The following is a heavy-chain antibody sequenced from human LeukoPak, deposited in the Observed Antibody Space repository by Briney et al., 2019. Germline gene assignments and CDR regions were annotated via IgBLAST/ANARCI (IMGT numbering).Heavy chain of an antibody. Sequence: GASVKVSCKASGYTFTGYYMHWVRQAPGQGLERMGRINPNSGGTNYAQKFQGRVTMTRDTSSSTAYMELSRLRSDDTAVYYCARPYCGGDCNFDYWGQGTLVTVSS. D-gene: IGHD2-21*02. CDR3: ARPYCGGDCNFDY. CDR1: GYTFTGYY. CDR2: INPNSGGT. V-gene: IGHV1-2*06. J-gene: IGHJ4*02.